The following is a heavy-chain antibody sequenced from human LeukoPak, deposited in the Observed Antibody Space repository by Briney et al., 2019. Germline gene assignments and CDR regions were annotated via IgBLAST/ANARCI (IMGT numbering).Heavy chain of an antibody. CDR2: TNAGNGHT. Sequence: GASVKVSCKASGFTFTNYAMQWVRQAPGQRLEWMGWTNAGNGHTRYSQRFQGRVTITRDTSATTAYMEVTSLRSEDTAVYYCARGIWTRTVSSYYLDYWGQGTLVTVSS. J-gene: IGHJ4*02. V-gene: IGHV1-3*01. CDR3: ARGIWTRTVSSYYLDY. CDR1: GFTFTNYA. D-gene: IGHD3/OR15-3a*01.